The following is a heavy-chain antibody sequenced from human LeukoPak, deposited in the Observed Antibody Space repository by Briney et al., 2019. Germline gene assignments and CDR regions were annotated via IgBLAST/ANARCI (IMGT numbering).Heavy chain of an antibody. CDR2: IYSGGST. Sequence: PGGSLRLSCAASGFIVSSNYMSWVRQAPGKGLEWVSVIYSGGSTYYADSVKGRFTISRDNSKNTLFLEMNSLRAEDTAVYYCVQDNVGSGWPFDYWGQGTLVTVSS. D-gene: IGHD6-19*01. V-gene: IGHV3-53*05. CDR1: GFIVSSNY. J-gene: IGHJ4*02. CDR3: VQDNVGSGWPFDY.